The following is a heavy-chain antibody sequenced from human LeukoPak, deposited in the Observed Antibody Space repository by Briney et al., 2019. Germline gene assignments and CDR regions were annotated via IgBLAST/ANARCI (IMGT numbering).Heavy chain of an antibody. Sequence: SVKVSCKASGGTFSSYAVSWVRQAPGQGLEWMGRIIPILGIANYAQKFQGRVTITADKSTSTAYMELSSLRSEDTAVYYCARVPQAHNWITNWFDPWGQGTLVTVSS. V-gene: IGHV1-69*04. CDR1: GGTFSSYA. J-gene: IGHJ5*02. D-gene: IGHD1-20*01. CDR2: IIPILGIA. CDR3: ARVPQAHNWITNWFDP.